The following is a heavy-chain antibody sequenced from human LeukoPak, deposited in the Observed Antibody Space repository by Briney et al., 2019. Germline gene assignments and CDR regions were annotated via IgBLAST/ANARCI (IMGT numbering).Heavy chain of an antibody. CDR3: ARAKAPPCGGDCYTVISYYYYGMDV. D-gene: IGHD2-21*02. Sequence: SQTLSLTCTVSGGSISSGGYYWSWIRQHPGKGLEWIGYIYYSGSTHYNPSLKSRVTISVDTSKNQFSLKLSSVTAADTAVYYCARAKAPPCGGDCYTVISYYYYGMDVWGKGTTVTVSS. CDR2: IYYSGST. V-gene: IGHV4-31*03. J-gene: IGHJ6*04. CDR1: GGSISSGGYY.